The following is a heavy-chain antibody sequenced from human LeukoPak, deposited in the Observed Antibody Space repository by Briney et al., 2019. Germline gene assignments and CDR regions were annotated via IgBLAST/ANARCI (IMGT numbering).Heavy chain of an antibody. Sequence: PSQTLSLTCTVSGGSTSTGGYYWSWIRQHPGKGLEWIGYIYYSGSTNYNPSLESRVTISVDTSKNQFSLKLSSVTAADTAVYYCARLVQYYDSSGHFRYFQQWGQGTLVTVSS. CDR1: GGSTSTGGYY. J-gene: IGHJ1*01. D-gene: IGHD3-22*01. CDR2: IYYSGST. CDR3: ARLVQYYDSSGHFRYFQQ. V-gene: IGHV4-31*03.